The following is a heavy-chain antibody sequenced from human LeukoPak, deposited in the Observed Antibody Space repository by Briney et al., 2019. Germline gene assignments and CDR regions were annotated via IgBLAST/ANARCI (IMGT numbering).Heavy chain of an antibody. V-gene: IGHV4-39*01. CDR1: GFTFSTYSMN. Sequence: GSLRLSCAASGFTFSTYSMNWVRQPPGKGLEWIGSIYYSGSTYYNPSLKSRVTISVDTSKNPFSLQVSSVTAADTAVYYCASLDWSGYLNWFEPWGQGTLVTVSS. CDR2: IYYSGST. J-gene: IGHJ5*02. CDR3: ASLDWSGYLNWFEP. D-gene: IGHD3-3*01.